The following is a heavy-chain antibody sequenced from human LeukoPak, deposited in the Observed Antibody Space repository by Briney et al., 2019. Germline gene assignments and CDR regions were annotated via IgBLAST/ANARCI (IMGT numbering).Heavy chain of an antibody. V-gene: IGHV3-23*01. CDR1: GFTFSSYA. CDR3: VKGPFPNYPLQRFVDY. Sequence: PGGSLRLSCAASGFTFSSYAMSWVRQAPGKGLEWVSAISGSGGSTYYADSVKGRFTISRDNSKNTLYLQMNSLRAEDTAVYYCVKGPFPNYPLQRFVDYWGQGTLVTVSS. J-gene: IGHJ4*02. D-gene: IGHD4-4*01. CDR2: ISGSGGST.